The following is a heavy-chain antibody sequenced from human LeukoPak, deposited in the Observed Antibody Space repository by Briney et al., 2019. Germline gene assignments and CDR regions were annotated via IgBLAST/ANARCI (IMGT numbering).Heavy chain of an antibody. Sequence: ASVKVSCKASGCTFTGYYMHWVRQAPGQGLEWMGWINPNSGGTNYAQKFQGRVTMTRDTSISTAYMELSRLRSDDTAVYYCARNGYPLYDSSGYYFLWGQGTLVTVSS. D-gene: IGHD3-22*01. CDR2: INPNSGGT. CDR1: GCTFTGYY. CDR3: ARNGYPLYDSSGYYFL. V-gene: IGHV1-2*02. J-gene: IGHJ4*02.